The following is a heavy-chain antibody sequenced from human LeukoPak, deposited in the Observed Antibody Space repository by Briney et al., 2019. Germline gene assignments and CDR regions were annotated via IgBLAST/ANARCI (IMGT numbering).Heavy chain of an antibody. D-gene: IGHD4-11*01. J-gene: IGHJ4*02. CDR3: ARLSTVTTSFDY. CDR1: GGSIRRSSYY. V-gene: IGHV4-39*07. Sequence: SETLSLTCTVSGGSIRRSSYYWGWIRQPPGKGLEWIGSMYYSGSTYYNPSLKSRVSMSVDTSKNQFSLKLSSVTAADTAVYYCARLSTVTTSFDYWGQGTLVTVSS. CDR2: MYYSGST.